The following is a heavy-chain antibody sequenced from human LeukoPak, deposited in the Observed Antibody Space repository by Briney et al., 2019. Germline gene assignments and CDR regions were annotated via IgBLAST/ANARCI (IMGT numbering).Heavy chain of an antibody. D-gene: IGHD3-22*01. CDR3: ARATFMIVVAP. CDR2: IHTSGST. Sequence: SETLSLTCTFSAGSISSYYWSWIRQPAGKGLEWIGRIHTSGSTNYNPSLKSRVTMSVDTSKNQFSLKLSSVTAADTAVYYCARATFMIVVAPWGQGTLVTVSS. J-gene: IGHJ5*02. CDR1: AGSISSYY. V-gene: IGHV4-4*07.